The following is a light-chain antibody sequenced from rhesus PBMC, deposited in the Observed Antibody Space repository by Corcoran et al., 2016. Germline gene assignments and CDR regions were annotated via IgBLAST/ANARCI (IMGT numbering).Light chain of an antibody. CDR2: KAS. J-gene: IGKJ2*01. V-gene: IGKV1-21*01. Sequence: DIQMTQSPSSLSASVGDRVTITCRASQDISGWLAWYQQKPGKAPKLLTYKASRLQSGGPSRCSGSGSGTDFTLTIISLQPEDVATYYGQQYNSAPYSFGQGTKVEIK. CDR1: QDISGW. CDR3: QQYNSAPYS.